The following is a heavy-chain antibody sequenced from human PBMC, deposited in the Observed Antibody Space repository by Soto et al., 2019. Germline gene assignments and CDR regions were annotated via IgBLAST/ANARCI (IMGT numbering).Heavy chain of an antibody. V-gene: IGHV3-30*18. J-gene: IGHJ4*02. CDR3: AKGLGTDSLRFLEWLLYPFDY. Sequence: GGSLRLSCAASGFTFSSYGMHWVRQAPGKGLEWVAVISYDGSNKYYADSVKGRFTISRDNSKNTLYLQMNSLRAEDTAVYYCAKGLGTDSLRFLEWLLYPFDYWGQGTLVTVSS. CDR1: GFTFSSYG. D-gene: IGHD3-3*01. CDR2: ISYDGSNK.